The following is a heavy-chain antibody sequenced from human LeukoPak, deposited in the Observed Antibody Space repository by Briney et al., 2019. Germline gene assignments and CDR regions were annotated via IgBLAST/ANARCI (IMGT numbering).Heavy chain of an antibody. CDR1: GFTFSNAW. Sequence: GGSLRLSCAASGFTFSNAWMSWVRQAPGKGLEWVGRIKSKTDGGTTDYAAPVKGRFTISRDDSKNTLYLRMNSLKTEDTAVYYCTTDPGYSSSWYPWGQGTLVTVSS. D-gene: IGHD6-13*01. CDR2: IKSKTDGGTT. J-gene: IGHJ5*02. CDR3: TTDPGYSSSWYP. V-gene: IGHV3-15*01.